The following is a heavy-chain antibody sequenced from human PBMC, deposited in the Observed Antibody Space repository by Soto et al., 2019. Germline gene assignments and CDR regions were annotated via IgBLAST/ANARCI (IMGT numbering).Heavy chain of an antibody. J-gene: IGHJ6*02. CDR3: ARQGPVLLWFGEYPDYYYYGMDV. D-gene: IGHD3-10*01. CDR2: MNPNSGNT. Sequence: ASVKVSCEASGYTFTSYDINWVRQATGQGLEWMGWMNPNSGNTGYAQKFQGRVTMTRNTSISTAYMELSSLRSEDTAVYYCARQGPVLLWFGEYPDYYYYGMDVWGQGTTVTVSS. V-gene: IGHV1-8*01. CDR1: GYTFTSYD.